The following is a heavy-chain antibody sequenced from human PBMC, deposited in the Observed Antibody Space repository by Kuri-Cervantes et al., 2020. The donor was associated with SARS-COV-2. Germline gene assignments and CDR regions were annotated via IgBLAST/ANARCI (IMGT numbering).Heavy chain of an antibody. D-gene: IGHD5-18*01. CDR2: IYQNGRT. J-gene: IGHJ4*02. Sequence: SETLSLTCTVSGGSISSYYWSWIRQSPGKGLEWIGSIYQNGRTFYNPSLKSRVALSVETSRNQFSLKLTSVTAADSAVYFCARSSWRQLWFPPSYYFDFWGQGTQVTVSS. V-gene: IGHV4-59*08. CDR1: GGSISSYY. CDR3: ARSSWRQLWFPPSYYFDF.